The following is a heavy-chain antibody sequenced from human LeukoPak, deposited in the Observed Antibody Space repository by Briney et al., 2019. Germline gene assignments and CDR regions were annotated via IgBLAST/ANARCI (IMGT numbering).Heavy chain of an antibody. CDR1: GYSISRGYY. D-gene: IGHD3-10*01. Sequence: RASETLSLTCNVSGYSISRGYYWGWIRQPPGKGLEWIGGVHHTGSTYYNPSLRSRVSISVDKSTNHISLEVTSVTAADTAVYYCARDWGFGDSEDWFDPWGQGTLVTVSS. CDR3: ARDWGFGDSEDWFDP. CDR2: VHHTGST. J-gene: IGHJ5*02. V-gene: IGHV4-38-2*02.